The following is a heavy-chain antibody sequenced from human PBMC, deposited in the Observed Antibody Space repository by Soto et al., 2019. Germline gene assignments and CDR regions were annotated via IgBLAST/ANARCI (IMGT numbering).Heavy chain of an antibody. V-gene: IGHV1-69*04. CDR3: AREAGYCSSTSCYPRYFQH. CDR1: GGTISSYT. D-gene: IGHD2-2*03. J-gene: IGHJ1*01. CDR2: IIPILGIA. Sequence: SVEVCCKASGGTISSYTSSWVRQANGQGLEWMGRIIPILGIANYAQKFQGRVTITADKSTSTAYMELSSLRSEDTAVYYCAREAGYCSSTSCYPRYFQHWGQGTLVTVSS.